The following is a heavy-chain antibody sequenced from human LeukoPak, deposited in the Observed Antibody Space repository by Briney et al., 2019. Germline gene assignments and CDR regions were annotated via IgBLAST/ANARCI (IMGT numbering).Heavy chain of an antibody. V-gene: IGHV1-18*01. J-gene: IGHJ4*02. CDR3: ARVPYDILTGYPPATVFYFDY. CDR1: GYTFTSYG. Sequence: ASVKVSCKASGYTFTSYGISWVRQAPGQGPEWMGWISAYNGNTNYAQKLQGRVTMTTDTPTSTAYMELRSLRSDDTAVYYCARVPYDILTGYPPATVFYFDYWGQGTLVTVSS. D-gene: IGHD3-9*01. CDR2: ISAYNGNT.